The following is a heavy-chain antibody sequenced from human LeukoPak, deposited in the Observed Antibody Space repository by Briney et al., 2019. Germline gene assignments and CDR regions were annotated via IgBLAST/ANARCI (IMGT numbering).Heavy chain of an antibody. J-gene: IGHJ4*02. CDR1: GLTLSYDW. D-gene: IGHD6-13*01. CDR3: ARGHPMAAVGSAGY. CDR2: INNDGSST. Sequence: PGGSLRLSCAASGLTLSYDWMHWLRQAPGKGLAWVSRINNDGSSTTYADSVRGRFTISRDNAKNTMYLQMDSLRAEDTAVYYCARGHPMAAVGSAGYWGQGTLVTVSS. V-gene: IGHV3-74*01.